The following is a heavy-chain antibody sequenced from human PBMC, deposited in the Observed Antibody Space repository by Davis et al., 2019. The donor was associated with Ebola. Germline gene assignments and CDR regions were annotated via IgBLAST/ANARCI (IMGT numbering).Heavy chain of an antibody. J-gene: IGHJ5*02. Sequence: ASVKVSCKASGYTFSNYYIHWMRQAPGQGPEWMGKINPNGGSTTYAQKFQGRVTMTRDTSISTAYMELSRLRSDDTAVYSCTRRINVIQGVIWWFDPCGQGTLVTVSS. CDR1: GYTFSNYY. V-gene: IGHV1-46*01. CDR2: INPNGGST. CDR3: TRRINVIQGVIWWFDP. D-gene: IGHD3-10*01.